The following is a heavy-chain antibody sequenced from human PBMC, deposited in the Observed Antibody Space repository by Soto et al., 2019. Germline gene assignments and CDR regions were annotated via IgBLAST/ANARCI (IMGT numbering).Heavy chain of an antibody. J-gene: IGHJ6*04. CDR1: GFTFSVSA. CDR3: ARLAEWEYYDGMDV. Sequence: EVQLVESGGGLVQPGGSLKLSCAVSGFTFSVSAIHWVRQASGKGLEWVGRIRSKADNYATAYGASVKGRFSISRDDSKSTAYLQMSSLNTGGTAVYYCARLAEWEYYDGMDVWGEGTTVTVSS. CDR2: IRSKADNYAT. V-gene: IGHV3-73*02. D-gene: IGHD1-26*01.